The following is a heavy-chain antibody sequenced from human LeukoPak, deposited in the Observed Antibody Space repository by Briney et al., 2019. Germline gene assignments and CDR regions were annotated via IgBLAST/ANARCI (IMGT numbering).Heavy chain of an antibody. V-gene: IGHV4-59*01. CDR2: IYYSGCT. CDR3: ARGRNWFDP. J-gene: IGHJ5*02. CDR1: GGSISSYY. Sequence: SETLSLTCTVSGGSISSYYWSWIRQPPGKGLEWIGYIYYSGCTNYNPSLKSRVTISVDTSKNQFSLKLSSVTAADTAVYYCARGRNWFDPWGQGTLVTVSS.